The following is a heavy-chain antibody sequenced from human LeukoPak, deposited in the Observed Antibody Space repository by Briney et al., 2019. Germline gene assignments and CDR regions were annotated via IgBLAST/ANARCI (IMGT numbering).Heavy chain of an antibody. Sequence: GGSLRLSCAASGFTFSSYTMHWVRQAPGKGLEWVSYISSSSLTIYYADSVKGRFTTSRDNSKNTLYVQMNSLRAEDTAIYYCARGRGYRDYDRPLDYWGQGTLVTVSS. CDR3: ARGRGYRDYDRPLDY. D-gene: IGHD5-12*01. J-gene: IGHJ4*02. CDR2: ISSSSLTI. CDR1: GFTFSSYT. V-gene: IGHV3-48*01.